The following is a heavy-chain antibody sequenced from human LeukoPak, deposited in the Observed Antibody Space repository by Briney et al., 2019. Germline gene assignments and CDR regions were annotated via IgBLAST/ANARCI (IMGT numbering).Heavy chain of an antibody. CDR3: ARVGGWDYYYYGMDV. CDR1: GYTFTSYG. J-gene: IGHJ6*02. D-gene: IGHD1-26*01. Sequence: ASVKVSCKASGYTFTSYGISWVRQAPGQGLEWMGWISAYNGNTNYAQKLQGRVTMTTDTSTSTAYMELRSLRSDGTAVYYCARVGGWDYYYYGMDVWGQGTTVTVSS. CDR2: ISAYNGNT. V-gene: IGHV1-18*01.